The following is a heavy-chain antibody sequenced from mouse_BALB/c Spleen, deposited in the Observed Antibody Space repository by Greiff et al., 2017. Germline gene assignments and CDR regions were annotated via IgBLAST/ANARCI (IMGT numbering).Heavy chain of an antibody. Sequence: DVKLVESGGGLVQPGGSRKLSCAASGFTFSSFGMHWVRQAPEKGLEWVAYISSGSSTIYYADTVKGRFTISRDNPKNTLFLQMTSLRSEDTAMYYCARERDYYGSSYDYYAMDYWGQGTSVTVSS. CDR1: GFTFSSFG. CDR2: ISSGSSTI. CDR3: ARERDYYGSSYDYYAMDY. V-gene: IGHV5-17*02. J-gene: IGHJ4*01. D-gene: IGHD1-1*01.